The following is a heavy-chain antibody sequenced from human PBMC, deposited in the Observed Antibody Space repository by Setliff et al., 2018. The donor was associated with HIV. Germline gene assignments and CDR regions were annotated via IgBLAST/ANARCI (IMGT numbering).Heavy chain of an antibody. CDR3: ARDPPGSGFHLDY. Sequence: GGSLRLSCAASGFTFSSYGMHWVRQAPGKGLEWVAVIWYDGINKYYADSVKGRFTISRDNSKNTLYLQMNTLRVEDTAVYYCARDPPGSGFHLDYWGQGTPVTVSS. J-gene: IGHJ4*02. CDR2: IWYDGINK. V-gene: IGHV3-33*08. CDR1: GFTFSSYG. D-gene: IGHD5-12*01.